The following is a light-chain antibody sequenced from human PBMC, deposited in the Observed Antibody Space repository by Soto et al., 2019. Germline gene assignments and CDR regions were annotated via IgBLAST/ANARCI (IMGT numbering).Light chain of an antibody. Sequence: QSVLTQPPSASGTPGQRVTISCSGSSSNIGSNYVYWYQQLPGTAPKLLIYRNDRRPSGVPGRFSGSKSGTSASLAISGLRSEDEADYYCAAWDDSLSVLVFGGGTKVTVL. CDR2: RND. CDR1: SSNIGSNY. J-gene: IGLJ3*02. CDR3: AAWDDSLSVLV. V-gene: IGLV1-47*01.